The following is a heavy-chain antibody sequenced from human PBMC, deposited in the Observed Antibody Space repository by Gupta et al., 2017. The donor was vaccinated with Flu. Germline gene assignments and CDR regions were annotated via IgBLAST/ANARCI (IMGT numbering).Heavy chain of an antibody. CDR1: GYRCTSYW. CDR2: IYPDDSDT. Sequence: EVQLVQSGAEVKKPGESLKISCRSSGYRCTSYWLGWVRRMPGKGLEWMGIIYPDDSDTRYSPSFQGQVTISADKSIHTAYLQWSSLKASDTAIYYCARLPSTADGRRILWLDPWGQGTLVTVSS. J-gene: IGHJ5*02. V-gene: IGHV5-51*01. D-gene: IGHD6-13*01. CDR3: ARLPSTADGRRILWLDP.